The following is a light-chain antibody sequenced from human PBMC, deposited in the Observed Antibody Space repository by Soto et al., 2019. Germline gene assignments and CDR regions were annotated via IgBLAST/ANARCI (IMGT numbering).Light chain of an antibody. CDR3: QQYGSSPPIT. V-gene: IGKV3-20*01. Sequence: EIVLTQSPGTLSLSPVERATLSGMASQSVSSSYLAWYQQKPGQAPRLLIYGASSRATGIPDRFSGSGSGTDFTLTISRLEPEDFAVYYCQQYGSSPPITFGQGTRLEI. J-gene: IGKJ5*01. CDR2: GAS. CDR1: QSVSSSY.